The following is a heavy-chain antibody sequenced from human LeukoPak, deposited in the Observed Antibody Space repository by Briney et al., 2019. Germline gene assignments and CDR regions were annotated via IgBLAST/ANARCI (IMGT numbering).Heavy chain of an antibody. CDR3: AKGLYFYSGYHYVLHY. CDR1: GCTFSNAW. Sequence: GGSLRLSCAASGCTFSNAWMSWVRRAPGKGLEWVAFISYDATNKYYADSVQGRFTISRDNSKNTLYLQMNSLRAEDTAVYYCAKGLYFYSGYHYVLHYWGQGTLVTVSS. V-gene: IGHV3-30*02. J-gene: IGHJ4*02. CDR2: ISYDATNK. D-gene: IGHD5-12*01.